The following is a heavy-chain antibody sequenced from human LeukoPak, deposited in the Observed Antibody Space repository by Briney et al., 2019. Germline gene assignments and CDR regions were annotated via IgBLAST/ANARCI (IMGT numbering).Heavy chain of an antibody. V-gene: IGHV3-23*01. Sequence: GGSLRLSCAASGFTFSSCAMTWVRHAPGKGLEWVSVISGSGGSTYYADSVKGRFSISRDNSKNTLYLQMNSLRAEDTAVYYCAKDQGHRYRGSGWFDAFDIWGQGTVVTASS. CDR3: AKDQGHRYRGSGWFDAFDI. CDR2: ISGSGGST. J-gene: IGHJ3*02. D-gene: IGHD6-19*01. CDR1: GFTFSSCA.